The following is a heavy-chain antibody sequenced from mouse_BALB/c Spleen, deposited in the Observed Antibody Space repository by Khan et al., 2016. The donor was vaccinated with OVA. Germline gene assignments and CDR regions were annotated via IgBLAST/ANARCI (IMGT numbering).Heavy chain of an antibody. J-gene: IGHJ3*01. CDR3: SRSGLGSFAF. V-gene: IGHV1-77*01. Sequence: QVQLQQSGAELARPGTSVKLSCKASGYTFTDYYINWMRQRTGQGLEWIGHIYPGNDTTYYNENFTGKATLTADKSSSTAFMHLSSLTSEDSAVYFCSRSGLGSFAFWGQGTLVTVST. CDR1: GYTFTDYY. D-gene: IGHD3-1*01. CDR2: IYPGNDTT.